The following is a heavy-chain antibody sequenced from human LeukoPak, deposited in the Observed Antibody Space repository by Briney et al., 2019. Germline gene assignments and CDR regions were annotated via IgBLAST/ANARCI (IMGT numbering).Heavy chain of an antibody. CDR1: GYSISSGYY. Sequence: SETPSLTCTVSGYSISSGYYWGWIRQPPGKGLEWIGSIYHSGSTFYNPSLKSRVTISVDTSKNQFSLKLSSVTAADTAMYYCARDLPIYDSSGFPDYWGQGTLVTVSS. J-gene: IGHJ4*02. V-gene: IGHV4-38-2*02. CDR3: ARDLPIYDSSGFPDY. CDR2: IYHSGST. D-gene: IGHD3-22*01.